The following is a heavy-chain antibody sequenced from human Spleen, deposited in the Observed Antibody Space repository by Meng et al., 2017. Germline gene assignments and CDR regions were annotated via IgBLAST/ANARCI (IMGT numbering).Heavy chain of an antibody. J-gene: IGHJ4*02. CDR2: IKRNSDGGTI. D-gene: IGHD6-13*01. V-gene: IGHV3-15*01. CDR1: GLSFTDAW. CDR3: ATGAAAADH. Sequence: GESLKISCVASGLSFTDAWMSWVRQAPGKGLEWVGRIKRNSDGGTIDYAAPVKGRFTISRDDSKNTLYLQMDSLITEDTAVYFYATGAAAADHWGQGTLVTVSS.